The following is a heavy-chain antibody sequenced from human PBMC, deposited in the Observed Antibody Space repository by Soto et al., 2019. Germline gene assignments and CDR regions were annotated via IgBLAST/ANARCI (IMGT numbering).Heavy chain of an antibody. CDR1: GYSFAGYW. V-gene: IGHV5-10-1*04. D-gene: IGHD2-2*01. Sequence: GESLKISCKGSGYSFAGYWITWVRQKPGKGLEWMGRIDPSDSQTYHSPSFQGQVTISADKSISTAYLQWSSLKASDTAMYYCARHRANQLPTQYYFDYWGQGTLVTVSS. CDR3: ARHRANQLPTQYYFDY. J-gene: IGHJ4*02. CDR2: IDPSDSQT.